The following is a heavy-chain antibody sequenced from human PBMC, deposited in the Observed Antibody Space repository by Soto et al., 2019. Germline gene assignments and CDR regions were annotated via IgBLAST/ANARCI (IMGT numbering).Heavy chain of an antibody. J-gene: IGHJ5*02. CDR1: GGSISSGGYY. CDR2: IYYSGST. Sequence: QVQLQESGPGLVKPSQTLSLTCTVSGGSISSGGYYWSWIRQPPGKGLEWIGYIYYSGSTYYNPSLKSRVTISVDTSKNQFSLKLSSVTAADTAVYYCARAPLGYCSGGSCYDWFDPWGQGTLVTVSS. CDR3: ARAPLGYCSGGSCYDWFDP. D-gene: IGHD2-15*01. V-gene: IGHV4-31*03.